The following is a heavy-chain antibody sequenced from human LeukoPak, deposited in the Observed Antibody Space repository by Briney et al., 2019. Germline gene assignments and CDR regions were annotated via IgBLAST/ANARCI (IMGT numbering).Heavy chain of an antibody. CDR2: IKQDGSEK. Sequence: GGSLRLSCAASGFTFSSYWMSWVRQAPGKGLEWVANIKQDGSEKYYVDSVKGRFTISRDNAKNSLYLQMSSLRAEDTAVYYCARVVIAARRDYYYYYYMDVWGKGTTVTVSS. V-gene: IGHV3-7*01. CDR1: GFTFSSYW. J-gene: IGHJ6*03. CDR3: ARVVIAARRDYYYYYYMDV. D-gene: IGHD6-6*01.